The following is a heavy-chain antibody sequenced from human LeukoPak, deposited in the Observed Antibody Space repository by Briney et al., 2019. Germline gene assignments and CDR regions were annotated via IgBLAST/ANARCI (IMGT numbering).Heavy chain of an antibody. CDR2: ISSSSSYI. J-gene: IGHJ4*02. Sequence: GSLRLSCAASGFTFSNAWMNWVRQAPGKGLEWVSSISSSSSYIYYADSVKGRFTISRDNAKNSLYLQMNSLRAEDTAVYYCARADIVATRGDYWGQGTVVTVSS. V-gene: IGHV3-21*01. CDR1: GFTFSNAW. D-gene: IGHD5-12*01. CDR3: ARADIVATRGDY.